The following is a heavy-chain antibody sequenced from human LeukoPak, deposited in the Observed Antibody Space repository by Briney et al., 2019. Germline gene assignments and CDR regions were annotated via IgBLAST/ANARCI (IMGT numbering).Heavy chain of an antibody. D-gene: IGHD3-22*01. J-gene: IGHJ4*02. V-gene: IGHV1-69*13. Sequence: GASVKVSCKASGGTFSSYAISWVRQAPGQGLEWMGGIIPIFGTANYAQKFQGRVTITADESTSTAYMELSSLRSEDTAVYYCATPGSSGYYSFNYWGQGTLVTVSS. CDR1: GGTFSSYA. CDR2: IIPIFGTA. CDR3: ATPGSSGYYSFNY.